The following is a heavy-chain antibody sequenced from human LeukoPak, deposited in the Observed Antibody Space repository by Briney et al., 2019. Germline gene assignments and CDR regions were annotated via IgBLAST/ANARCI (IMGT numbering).Heavy chain of an antibody. CDR2: IYYSGST. CDR3: ARDRAGGDDY. Sequence: PSETLSLTCTVSGGSISSSSYYWGWLRQPPGKGLEWIGSIYYSGSTYYNPSLKSRVTISVDTSKNQFSLKLSSVTAADTAVYYCARDRAGGDDYWGQGTLVTVSS. J-gene: IGHJ4*02. V-gene: IGHV4-39*07. D-gene: IGHD3-16*01. CDR1: GGSISSSSYY.